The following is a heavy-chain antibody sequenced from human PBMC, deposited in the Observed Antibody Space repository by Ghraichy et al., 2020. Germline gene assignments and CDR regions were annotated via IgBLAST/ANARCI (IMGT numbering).Heavy chain of an antibody. J-gene: IGHJ4*02. CDR2: IYDSGDT. D-gene: IGHD4-17*01. V-gene: IGHV4-31*03. Sequence: SETLSLTCTVSGGSISTSNFYWGWIRQHPGEGLEWIGWIYDSGDTHYTPSLKSRVTISVDTSKNQFSLNLSSVTAADTAMYYCARGNDYGDGLALCYFDYWGQGTLVTVSS. CDR3: ARGNDYGDGLALCYFDY. CDR1: GGSISTSNFY.